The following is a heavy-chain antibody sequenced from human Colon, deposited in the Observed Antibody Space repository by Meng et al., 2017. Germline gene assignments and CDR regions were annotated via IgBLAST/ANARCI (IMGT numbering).Heavy chain of an antibody. CDR3: ARDGLLEMFSFDS. CDR2: INPNGGST. D-gene: IGHD3-10*02. Sequence: ASVKVSCTTSGYSFTNYYLHWLRQAPGQGPEWMGIINPNGGSTTYAQKFQGRVTMTGDTSTSTVYMELNSLRSEDTAMYYCARDGLLEMFSFDSWGQGTLVTVSS. J-gene: IGHJ4*02. CDR1: GYSFTNYY. V-gene: IGHV1-46*01.